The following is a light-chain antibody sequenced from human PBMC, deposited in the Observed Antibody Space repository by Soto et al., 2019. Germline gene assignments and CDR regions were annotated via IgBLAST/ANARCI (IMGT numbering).Light chain of an antibody. V-gene: IGLV2-23*02. J-gene: IGLJ3*02. CDR2: EVK. Sequence: QSALTQPASVSGSPGQSITISCTGTNSDIGNSNFVSWYQQHPGKAPKLMISEVKKRPSGVSNRFSGSKSGNTASLTISGLQTGDEADYYFCSFAGSHTWVFGGGTKVTVL. CDR3: CSFAGSHTWV. CDR1: NSDIGNSNF.